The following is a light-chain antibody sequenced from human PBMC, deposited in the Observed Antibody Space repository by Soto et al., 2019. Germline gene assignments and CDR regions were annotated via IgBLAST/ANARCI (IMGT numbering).Light chain of an antibody. V-gene: IGKV1-9*01. J-gene: IGKJ2*01. CDR1: QDIKNY. CDR2: AAF. CDR3: QQLNDYPFA. Sequence: DIQLTQSPSFLSASVGGRVTITCRASQDIKNYLAWYQQKPGKAPNLLIYAAFTLQSGVPSRFSGSGSGTEFTLTISSLQPEDFATYYCQQLNDYPFAFGPWSKVDIX.